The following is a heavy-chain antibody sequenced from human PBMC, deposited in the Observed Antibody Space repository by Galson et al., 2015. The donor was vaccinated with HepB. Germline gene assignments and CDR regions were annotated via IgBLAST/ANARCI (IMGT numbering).Heavy chain of an antibody. D-gene: IGHD2-2*01. Sequence: SLRLSCAASGFTFSSYSMNWVRQAPGKGLEWVSSISSSSSYIYYADSVKGRFTISRDNAKDSLYLQMNSLRAEDTAVYYCAREDRGYCSSTSCSRGQYNWFDPRGQGTLVTVSS. CDR3: AREDRGYCSSTSCSRGQYNWFDP. CDR2: ISSSSSYI. V-gene: IGHV3-21*01. CDR1: GFTFSSYS. J-gene: IGHJ5*02.